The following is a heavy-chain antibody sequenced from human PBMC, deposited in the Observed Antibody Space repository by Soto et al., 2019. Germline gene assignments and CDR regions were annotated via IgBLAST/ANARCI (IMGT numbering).Heavy chain of an antibody. J-gene: IGHJ2*01. D-gene: IGHD2-15*01. CDR3: AREGYCSGGSCYGSWYFDL. V-gene: IGHV1-69*06. CDR1: GGTFSSYA. CDR2: IIPIFGTA. Sequence: QVQLVQSGAEVKKPGSSVKVSCKASGGTFSSYAISWVRQAPGQGLEWMGGIIPIFGTANYAQKFQGRVTITADKSTSTAYMELSRLRSEDTAVYYCAREGYCSGGSCYGSWYFDLWGRGTLVTVAS.